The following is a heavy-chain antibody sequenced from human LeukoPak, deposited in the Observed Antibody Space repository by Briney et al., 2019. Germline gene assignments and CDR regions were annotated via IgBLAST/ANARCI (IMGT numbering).Heavy chain of an antibody. CDR2: IYYSGST. CDR3: ASGDYGDFSRFDF. D-gene: IGHD4-17*01. J-gene: IGHJ4*02. CDR1: GGSIGSYY. Sequence: SETLSLTWTVSGGSIGSYYWSWIRQPPGKGLEWIGYIYYSGSTNYNPSLKSRVTISVDTSKNQFSLKLSSVTAADTAVYYCASGDYGDFSRFDFWGQGTLVTVSS. V-gene: IGHV4-59*08.